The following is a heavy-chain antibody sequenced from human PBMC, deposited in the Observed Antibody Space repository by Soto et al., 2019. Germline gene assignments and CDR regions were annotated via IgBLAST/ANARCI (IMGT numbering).Heavy chain of an antibody. Sequence: LQLQESGPGLVKPSETLSLTCTVSGGSITNTGANWGWVRQPPGQGLEWIGSVYYTGTTYYNPSLQSRVTISIDTSKNQYSLSVNSVAAADTAVYYCATHTSGSRNGPHTWGQGTLVTVSS. CDR1: GGSITNTGAN. CDR2: VYYTGTT. J-gene: IGHJ5*02. D-gene: IGHD1-26*01. V-gene: IGHV4-39*01. CDR3: ATHTSGSRNGPHT.